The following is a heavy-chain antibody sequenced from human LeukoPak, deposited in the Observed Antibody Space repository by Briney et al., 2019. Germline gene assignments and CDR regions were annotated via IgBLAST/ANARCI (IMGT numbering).Heavy chain of an antibody. Sequence: SVKVSCKASGGTLSSYAISWVRQAPGQGLEWMGGIIPIFGTANYAQKFQGRVTITADESTSTAYMELSSLRSEDTAVYYCAKASGWSNYFDYWGQGTLVTVSS. CDR1: GGTLSSYA. J-gene: IGHJ4*02. D-gene: IGHD6-19*01. CDR3: AKASGWSNYFDY. V-gene: IGHV1-69*13. CDR2: IIPIFGTA.